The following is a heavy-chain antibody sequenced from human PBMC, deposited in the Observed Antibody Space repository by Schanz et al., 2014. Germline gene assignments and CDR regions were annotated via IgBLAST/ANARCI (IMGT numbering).Heavy chain of an antibody. Sequence: QVQVQQWGAGLLKPPETLSLTCGVYGGSFRGYHWSWIRQPPGKGREWIGEIHHGGTTNYNPSLKIRVTISVDASKNQYSLKMSSVTAADTAVYYCARGRPASVIVPAAINNPFDYWGQGTLVTVSS. CDR3: ARGRPASVIVPAAINNPFDY. J-gene: IGHJ4*02. D-gene: IGHD2-2*01. CDR2: IHHGGTT. CDR1: GGSFRGYH. V-gene: IGHV4-34*01.